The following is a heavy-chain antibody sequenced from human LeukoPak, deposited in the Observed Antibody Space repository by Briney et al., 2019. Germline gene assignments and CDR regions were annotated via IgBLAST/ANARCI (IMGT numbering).Heavy chain of an antibody. Sequence: GASVKVSCKASGYTFTSYDINWVRQATGQGLEWMGWMNPNSGNTGYAQKFQGRVTMTRNTSISTAYMELSSLRSEDTAVYYCARAYYYGSSGYYEKHYGMDVWGQGTTVTVSS. J-gene: IGHJ6*02. CDR1: GYTFTSYD. CDR3: ARAYYYGSSGYYEKHYGMDV. CDR2: MNPNSGNT. V-gene: IGHV1-8*01. D-gene: IGHD3-22*01.